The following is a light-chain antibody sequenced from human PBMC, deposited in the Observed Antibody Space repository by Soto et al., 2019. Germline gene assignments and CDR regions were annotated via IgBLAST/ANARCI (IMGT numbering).Light chain of an antibody. J-gene: IGLJ2*01. V-gene: IGLV2-8*01. Sequence: QSALTQPPSASGSPGQSVTISCTGTSSDVGGYNYVSWYQQHPGKAPKLMIYEVSKRPSGVPDRFSGSKSGNTASLTVSGLQAEEEADYYCSSYAGSTHVVFGGGTKLTVL. CDR3: SSYAGSTHVV. CDR1: SSDVGGYNY. CDR2: EVS.